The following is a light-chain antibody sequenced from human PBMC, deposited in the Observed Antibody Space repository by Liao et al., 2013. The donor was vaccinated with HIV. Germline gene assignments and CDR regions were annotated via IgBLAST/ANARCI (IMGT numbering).Light chain of an antibody. V-gene: IGLV3-21*01. J-gene: IGLJ3*02. CDR2: YDS. CDR3: QVWESTTDWV. CDR1: NIGSKG. Sequence: SYVLTQPPSVSVAPGKTARITCGGNNIGSKGVHWYQQKPGQAPVVVIYYDSDRPSGIPERFSGSNSGNTATLTISRVEAGDEADYYCQVWESTTDWVFGGGTSLTVL.